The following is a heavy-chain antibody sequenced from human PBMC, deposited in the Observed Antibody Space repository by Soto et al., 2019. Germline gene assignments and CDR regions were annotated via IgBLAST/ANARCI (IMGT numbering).Heavy chain of an antibody. Sequence: QVQLVQSGAEVKKPGASVKVSCKASGYTFTSYGISWVRQAPGQGIEWMGWSSAYNGNPNYARELQGRVTMTPRKSTSTASMELRSLRSDDTAVYYCARVSIAEQWLLLDYLGQRTLVNVSS. D-gene: IGHD6-19*01. V-gene: IGHV1-18*01. J-gene: IGHJ4*02. CDR2: SSAYNGNP. CDR3: ARVSIAEQWLLLDY. CDR1: GYTFTSYG.